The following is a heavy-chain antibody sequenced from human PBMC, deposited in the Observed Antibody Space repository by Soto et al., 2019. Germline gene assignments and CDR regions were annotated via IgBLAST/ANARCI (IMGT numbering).Heavy chain of an antibody. CDR3: ARDRSNYVLGEYYYYGMDV. CDR1: GGTFSSYA. D-gene: IGHD4-4*01. CDR2: IIPIFGTA. Sequence: QVQLVQSGAEVKKPGSSVKVSCKASGGTFSSYAISWVRQAPGQGLEWMGGIIPIFGTANYAQKFQGRVTITADKSTSTAYMELSSLRSEDTAVYYSARDRSNYVLGEYYYYGMDVWGQGTTVTVSS. J-gene: IGHJ6*02. V-gene: IGHV1-69*06.